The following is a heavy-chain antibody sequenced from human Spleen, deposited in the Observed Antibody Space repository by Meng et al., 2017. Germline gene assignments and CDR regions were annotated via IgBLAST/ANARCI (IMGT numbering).Heavy chain of an antibody. CDR2: ISGSGGRT. D-gene: IGHD6-19*01. CDR3: AKGYTSGWYSPTFDY. V-gene: IGHV3-23*01. J-gene: IGHJ4*02. CDR1: GFTFSSYA. Sequence: GESLKISCAASGFTFSSYAMTWVRQAPGKGLEWVSAISGSGGRTYYADSVKGRFTISRDNSKNTLYLQMNSLRAEDTAVYYCAKGYTSGWYSPTFDYWGQGTLVTVSS.